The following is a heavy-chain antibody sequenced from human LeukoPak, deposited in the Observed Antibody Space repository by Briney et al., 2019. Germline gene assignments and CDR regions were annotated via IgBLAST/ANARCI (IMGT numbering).Heavy chain of an antibody. D-gene: IGHD2-15*01. J-gene: IGHJ5*02. CDR2: INSDRSST. V-gene: IGHV3-74*01. CDR3: ARELTVVVAETSSWFDP. CDR1: GFTFSSYW. Sequence: GGSLRLSCAASGFTFSSYWMHWVRQAPGKGLVWVSRINSDRSSTRYADSVKGRFTISRDNAKNTLYLQMTSLRAEDTAVYYCARELTVVVAETSSWFDPWGQGTLVTVSS.